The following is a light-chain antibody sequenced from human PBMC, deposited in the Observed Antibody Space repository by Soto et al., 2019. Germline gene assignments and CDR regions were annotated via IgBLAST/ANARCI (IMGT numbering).Light chain of an antibody. CDR2: EVS. J-gene: IGLJ1*01. Sequence: QSALTQPASVSGSPGQSIAISCTGTSSEVGGYNYVSWYQQHLGKAPKLMIHEVSNRSSGISDRFSGSKSGNTASLTISGLQADDEADYYCSSHTSYSTRVFGTGTKVTVL. CDR3: SSHTSYSTRV. V-gene: IGLV2-14*01. CDR1: SSEVGGYNY.